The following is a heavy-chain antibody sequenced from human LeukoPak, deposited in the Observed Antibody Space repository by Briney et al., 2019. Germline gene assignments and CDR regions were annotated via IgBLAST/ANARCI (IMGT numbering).Heavy chain of an antibody. J-gene: IGHJ5*02. Sequence: VKVSCKASGGTFSSYAISWVRQAPGQGLEWMGRIIPILGIANYAQKFQGRVTVTADKSTSTAYMELSSLRSEDTAVYYCARDATYGPKRFDPWGQGTLVTVSS. V-gene: IGHV1-69*10. CDR2: IIPILGIA. CDR1: GGTFSSYA. CDR3: ARDATYGPKRFDP. D-gene: IGHD3-10*01.